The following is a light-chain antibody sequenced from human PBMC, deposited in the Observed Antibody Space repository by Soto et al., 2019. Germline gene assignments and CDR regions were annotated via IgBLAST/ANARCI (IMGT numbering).Light chain of an antibody. CDR2: GAS. CDR1: QSITSNY. CDR3: QQYGSSPWT. V-gene: IGKV3-20*01. J-gene: IGKJ1*01. Sequence: ETVLTQSPGTLSLSPGERATLSYRASQSITSNYLAWYRQTPGQAPRLLIYGASNRATGIADRFSGSGSGTDFTLIISRLEPEDFALYYCQQYGSSPWTFGQGTKVEIK.